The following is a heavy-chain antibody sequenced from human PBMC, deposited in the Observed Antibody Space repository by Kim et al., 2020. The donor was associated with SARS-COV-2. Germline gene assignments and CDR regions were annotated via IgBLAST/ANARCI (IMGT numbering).Heavy chain of an antibody. J-gene: IGHJ4*01. D-gene: IGHD3-10*01. CDR2: ISYDGLNK. CDR3: ARDPGDKIREVVKAFDD. Sequence: GSLRLSCVASGFTVSSYAMYWVRQAPGKGLEWAAVISYDGLNKYYADSVKGRFTIYRDDSKNTLYLQMYSLRPDDTAVYYCARDPGDKIREVVKAFDDW. V-gene: IGHV3-30*04. CDR1: GFTVSSYA.